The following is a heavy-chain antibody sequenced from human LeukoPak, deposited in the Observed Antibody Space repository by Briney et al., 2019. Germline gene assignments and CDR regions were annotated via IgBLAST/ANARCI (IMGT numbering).Heavy chain of an antibody. CDR1: GFTVSSNY. V-gene: IGHV3-53*01. Sequence: GGSLRLSCAASGFTVSSNYMSWVRQAPGKGLEWGSIIYNGGGSTYYADSVKGRFTISRDNSNNTLYLQMNSLRAEDTAVYYCARAPHYDPPIDWGQGSLVTVSS. CDR3: ARAPHYDPPID. CDR2: IYNGGGST. J-gene: IGHJ4*02. D-gene: IGHD3-3*01.